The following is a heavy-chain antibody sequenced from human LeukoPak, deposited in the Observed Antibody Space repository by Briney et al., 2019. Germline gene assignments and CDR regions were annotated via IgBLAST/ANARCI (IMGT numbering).Heavy chain of an antibody. CDR1: GGSISSYY. Sequence: SETLSLTCTVYGGSISSYYWSWIRQPAGKGLEWIGRIYTSGTTHYNPFLKSRVNMSVDTSKNQFSLKLSSVTAADTAVYYCARLSTVTTSFDYWGQGTLVTVSS. CDR2: IYTSGTT. CDR3: ARLSTVTTSFDY. J-gene: IGHJ4*02. D-gene: IGHD4-17*01. V-gene: IGHV4-4*07.